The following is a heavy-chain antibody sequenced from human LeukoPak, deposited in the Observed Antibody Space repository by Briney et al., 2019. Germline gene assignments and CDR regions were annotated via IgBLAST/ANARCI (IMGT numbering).Heavy chain of an antibody. Sequence: GGSLRLSCAASGFTFSSYAMSWVRQAPGKGLEWVSAISGSGGSTYYADSVKGRFTISRDNSKNMLYLQMNSLRAEDTAVYYCASGLLIWLGELEDYWGQGTLVTVSS. D-gene: IGHD3-10*01. CDR3: ASGLLIWLGELEDY. CDR2: ISGSGGST. CDR1: GFTFSSYA. V-gene: IGHV3-23*01. J-gene: IGHJ4*02.